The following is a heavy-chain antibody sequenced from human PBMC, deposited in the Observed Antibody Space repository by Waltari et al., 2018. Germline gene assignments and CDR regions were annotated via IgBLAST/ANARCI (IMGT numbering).Heavy chain of an antibody. J-gene: IGHJ6*02. CDR3: ARHITFSYDFFAMDV. CDR2: IFDSGNT. V-gene: IGHV4-59*08. Sequence: QVQLQESGPGLVKPSETLSLTCTVSSGSISSGYWSWIRQPPGKGLEWIGNIFDSGNTNYNPSLKSRVTISLDTSKNQISLKLNSVTAADTAVYYCARHITFSYDFFAMDVWGQGTTVIVSS. CDR1: SGSISSGY. D-gene: IGHD3-16*01.